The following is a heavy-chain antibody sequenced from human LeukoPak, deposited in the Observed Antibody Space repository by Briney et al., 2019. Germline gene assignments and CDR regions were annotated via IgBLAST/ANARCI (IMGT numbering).Heavy chain of an antibody. D-gene: IGHD3-22*01. V-gene: IGHV3-9*01. J-gene: IGHJ4*02. CDR3: ARGDSTGFYYAVFDY. CDR2: MCWDSESI. CDR1: GVTVDDDG. Sequence: SLRLSCAAPGVTVDDDGMHCVRQAPGKGLEWGSGMCWDSESIVSADSVKGRFTISRDNAKNSLYLQMNSLRPEDTAFYSCARGDSTGFYYAVFDYWGQGALVTVSA.